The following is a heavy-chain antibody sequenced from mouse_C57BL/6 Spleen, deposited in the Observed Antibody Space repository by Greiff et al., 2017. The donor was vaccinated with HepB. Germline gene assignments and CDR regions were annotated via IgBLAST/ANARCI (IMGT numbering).Heavy chain of an antibody. J-gene: IGHJ4*01. V-gene: IGHV1-19*01. D-gene: IGHD4-1*01. CDR2: INPYNGGT. CDR3: ARCLANWDEGYAMDY. Sequence: EVQLQESGPVLVKPGASVKMSCKASGYTFTDYYMNWVKQSHGKSLEWIGVINPYNGGTSYNQKFKGKATLTVDKSSSTAYMELNSLTSEDSAVYYCARCLANWDEGYAMDYWGQGTSVTVSS. CDR1: GYTFTDYY.